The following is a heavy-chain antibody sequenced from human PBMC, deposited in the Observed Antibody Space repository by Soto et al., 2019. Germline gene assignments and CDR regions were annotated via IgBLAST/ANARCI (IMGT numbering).Heavy chain of an antibody. Sequence: SETLSLTCTVSGGSISGYYWSWIRQPPGKGLEWVGYVYYTGSTNYNPSLKSRLTISVDTSKNQFSLKLTSVTAADTAVYYCARKVVIVSGGSSFDFWGQGILVTV. V-gene: IGHV4-59*08. CDR2: VYYTGST. D-gene: IGHD3-16*01. J-gene: IGHJ4*02. CDR3: ARKVVIVSGGSSFDF. CDR1: GGSISGYY.